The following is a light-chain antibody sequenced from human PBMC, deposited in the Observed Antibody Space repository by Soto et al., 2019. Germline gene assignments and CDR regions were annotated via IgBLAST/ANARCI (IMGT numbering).Light chain of an antibody. V-gene: IGKV3-20*01. CDR1: QSVGSKY. Sequence: IVLTQSPGTLSLSPGDRATLSCRPSQSVGSKYLAWYQQKPGQAPRLLIYGASSRPTGIPDRFSGSGSGTAFTLTINRLEPEDFAVYYCQQYGNSPWTFGQGTKVEIK. CDR2: GAS. CDR3: QQYGNSPWT. J-gene: IGKJ1*01.